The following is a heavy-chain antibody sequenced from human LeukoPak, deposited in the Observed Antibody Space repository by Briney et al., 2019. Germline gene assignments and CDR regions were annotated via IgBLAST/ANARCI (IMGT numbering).Heavy chain of an antibody. CDR2: IYYSGHT. CDR3: AREMGYYYDNSGYFSNWFDP. CDR1: GGSISSYY. Sequence: PSETLSLTCTVSGGSISSYYWSWIRQSPGKGLEWIGYIYYSGHTNYNPSLKSRVTISVDTSKNQFSLKLNSVTAADTAVYFCAREMGYYYDNSGYFSNWFDPWGQGTLVTVSS. J-gene: IGHJ5*02. D-gene: IGHD3-22*01. V-gene: IGHV4-59*01.